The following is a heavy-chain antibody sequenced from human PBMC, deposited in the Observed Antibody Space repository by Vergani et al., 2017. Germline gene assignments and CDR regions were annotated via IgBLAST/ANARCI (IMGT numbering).Heavy chain of an antibody. CDR1: GYTFTDYY. CDR3: ARLQVIVGATTYYYGMDV. J-gene: IGHJ6*02. CDR2: VDPEDGET. D-gene: IGHD1-26*01. V-gene: IGHV1-69-2*01. Sequence: EVQLVQSGAEVKKPGATVKLSCKVSGYTFTDYYMHWVQQAPGKGLEWMGLVDPEDGETIYAEKLQGRVTITADTSTDTAYMELSSLRSEDSAVYYCARLQVIVGATTYYYGMDVWGQGTTVTVSS.